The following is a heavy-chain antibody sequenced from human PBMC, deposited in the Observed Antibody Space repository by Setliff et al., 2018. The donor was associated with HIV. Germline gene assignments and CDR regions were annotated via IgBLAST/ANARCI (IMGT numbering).Heavy chain of an antibody. CDR3: ARQYADPESGILDAFDI. J-gene: IGHJ3*02. CDR2: IYHSGST. V-gene: IGHV4-38-2*01. Sequence: TSETLSLTCAVSGYSISSGYYWGWIRQPPGKGLEWIGSIYHSGSTSYNPSLKSRVTISLDTPKNQFSLRLSSVTAADTAVYYCARQYADPESGILDAFDIWGQGTMVTVSS. D-gene: IGHD1-26*01. CDR1: GYSISSGYY.